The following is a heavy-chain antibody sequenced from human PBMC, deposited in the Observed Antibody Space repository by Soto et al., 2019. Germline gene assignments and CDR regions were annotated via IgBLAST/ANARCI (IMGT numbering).Heavy chain of an antibody. CDR1: GVSISSYY. CDR2: SYSSGST. V-gene: IGHV4-4*07. J-gene: IGHJ4*02. Sequence: SETLSLTCIVSGVSISSYYWTWIRQPAGKGLEWVGRSYSSGSTDYNPSLKSRVTMSADTSKNRFSLKLNSVTAADTAVYYCAIGSGWQDMDYWGRGTLVTVSS. CDR3: AIGSGWQDMDY. D-gene: IGHD6-19*01.